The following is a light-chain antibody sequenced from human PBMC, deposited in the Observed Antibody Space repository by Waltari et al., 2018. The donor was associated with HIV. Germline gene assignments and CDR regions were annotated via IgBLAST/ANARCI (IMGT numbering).Light chain of an antibody. V-gene: IGLV1-47*01. Sequence: QSVLSQPPSASGTPGQRVTISCSGSSTNIGRFYVYWYRQVPGTTPQLLIYRNNERPSGGRDRFAGSKSCTSASLAISGLRSADEAYDYCAAWNDNLSGVVFGGGTELTVL. J-gene: IGLJ2*01. CDR2: RNN. CDR1: STNIGRFY. CDR3: AAWNDNLSGVV.